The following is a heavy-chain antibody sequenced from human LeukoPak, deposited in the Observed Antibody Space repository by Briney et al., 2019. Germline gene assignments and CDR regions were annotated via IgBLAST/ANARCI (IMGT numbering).Heavy chain of an antibody. CDR2: ISYDGNDK. D-gene: IGHD7-27*01. Sequence: GGSLRISCAASGFTFSSYGMHWVRQAPGKGLEWVAVISYDGNDKYYADSVKGRFTISRDNSKNTLYLEMNSLRPEGTAIYYCAKDWGNWGYGYYFDHWGQGTLVTVSS. J-gene: IGHJ4*02. CDR1: GFTFSSYG. CDR3: AKDWGNWGYGYYFDH. V-gene: IGHV3-30*18.